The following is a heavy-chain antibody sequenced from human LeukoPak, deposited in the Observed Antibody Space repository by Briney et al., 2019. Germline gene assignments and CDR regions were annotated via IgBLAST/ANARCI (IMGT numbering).Heavy chain of an antibody. J-gene: IGHJ4*02. CDR2: ISSSSSTI. V-gene: IGHV3-48*04. CDR3: ARDMNWNDWVFDY. D-gene: IGHD1-1*01. CDR1: GFTFSSYS. Sequence: GGSLRLSCAASGFTFSSYSMNWVRQAPGKGLEWVSYISSSSSTIYYADSVKGRFTISRDNAKNSLYLQMNSLRAEDTAVYYCARDMNWNDWVFDYWGQGALVTVSS.